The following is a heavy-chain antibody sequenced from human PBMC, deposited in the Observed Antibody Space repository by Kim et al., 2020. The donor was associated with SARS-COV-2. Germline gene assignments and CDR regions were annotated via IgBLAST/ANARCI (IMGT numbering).Heavy chain of an antibody. V-gene: IGHV3-30-3*01. CDR2: ISYDGTNK. D-gene: IGHD6-13*01. CDR1: GFTFSSYA. Sequence: GGSLRLSCAASGFTFSSYAMHWVRQAPGKGLEWVAVISYDGTNKYYGDSVKGRFTISRDNSKNTLYLQMNSLRAEDTAVYYCGQQLVDYWGQGTLVTVSS. CDR3: GQQLVDY. J-gene: IGHJ4*02.